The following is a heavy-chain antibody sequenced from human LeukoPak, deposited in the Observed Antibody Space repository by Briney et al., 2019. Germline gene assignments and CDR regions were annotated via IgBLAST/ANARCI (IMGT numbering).Heavy chain of an antibody. V-gene: IGHV4-59*01. CDR1: GGSISSYY. CDR2: IAYGGST. J-gene: IGHJ3*01. D-gene: IGHD3-3*01. CDR3: ARGIFGMVLNAFDL. Sequence: SETLSLTCTVSGGSISSYYWTWIRQPPGGGLEWVGYIAYGGSTNYNPSLKSRGTISVDTSTNQFSLKLSSVTAAATAVYYCARGIFGMVLNAFDLWGRGTMVTVSS.